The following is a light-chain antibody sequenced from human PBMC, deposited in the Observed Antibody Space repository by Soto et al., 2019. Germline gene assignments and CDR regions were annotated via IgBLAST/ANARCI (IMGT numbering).Light chain of an antibody. CDR2: SAP. Sequence: EIVMTQSPATLSVSPGARAPLSCRASQSVSSNLAWYQQKPGQAPRLLIYSAPTGATGIPARFSGSGSGTEFTLTISSLQSEDFAVYYCQQRSDSITFGQGTRLEIK. V-gene: IGKV3-15*01. CDR1: QSVSSN. CDR3: QQRSDSIT. J-gene: IGKJ5*01.